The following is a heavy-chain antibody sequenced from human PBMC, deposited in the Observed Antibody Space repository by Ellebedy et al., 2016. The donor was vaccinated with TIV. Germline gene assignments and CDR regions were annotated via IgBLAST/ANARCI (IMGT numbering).Heavy chain of an antibody. D-gene: IGHD3-16*01. V-gene: IGHV3-49*04. J-gene: IGHJ6*03. CDR3: SRLGGAAGERSYYYYMDV. Sequence: GESLKISCAAFGFNFSTYAMTWVRQAPGKGLEWVSFIRSKAFGATTDYAASVEGRFTISRDDSKSIAYLQMNSLKTEDTAVYYCSRLGGAAGERSYYYYMDVWGKGTTVTVSS. CDR2: IRSKAFGATT. CDR1: GFNFSTYA.